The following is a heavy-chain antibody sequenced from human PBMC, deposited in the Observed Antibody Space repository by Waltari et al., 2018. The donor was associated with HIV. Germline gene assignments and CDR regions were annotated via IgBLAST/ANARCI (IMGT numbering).Heavy chain of an antibody. J-gene: IGHJ5*02. Sequence: QVQLQESGPGLVKPSQTLSLTCTVSGGSISSGSYYWSWIRQPAGKGLELIGRIYTSGSTNYNPPLESRVTISVDTSRNQFSLKLRSVTAADTAVYYCARAYYDFWSGTGSSGNWFDPWGQGTLVTVSS. CDR1: GGSISSGSYY. CDR2: IYTSGST. D-gene: IGHD3-3*01. CDR3: ARAYYDFWSGTGSSGNWFDP. V-gene: IGHV4-61*02.